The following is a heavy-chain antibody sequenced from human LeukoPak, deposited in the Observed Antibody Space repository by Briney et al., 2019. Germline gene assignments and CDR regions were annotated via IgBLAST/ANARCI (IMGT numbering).Heavy chain of an antibody. Sequence: GGSLRLSCAASGFTFSSYDMSWVRQAPGKGLEWVSAISGSGGSTYYADSVKGRFTISRDNSKNTLYLQMNSLRAEDTAVYYCARDREKVVTAYYYGMDVWGQGTTVTVSS. V-gene: IGHV3-23*01. CDR1: GFTFSSYD. CDR2: ISGSGGST. D-gene: IGHD2-21*02. CDR3: ARDREKVVTAYYYGMDV. J-gene: IGHJ6*02.